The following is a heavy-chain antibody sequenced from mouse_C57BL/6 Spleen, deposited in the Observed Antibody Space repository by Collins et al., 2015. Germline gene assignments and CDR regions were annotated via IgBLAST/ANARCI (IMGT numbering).Heavy chain of an antibody. D-gene: IGHD4-1*01. J-gene: IGHJ4*01. CDR1: GYTFTSYW. V-gene: IGHV1-55*01. Sequence: QVQLQQPGAELVKPGASVKMSCKASGYTFTSYWITWVKQRPGQGLEWIGDIYPGSGSTYNEKFKSKATLTVDTSSSTAYMQLSSLTSEDSAVYYCARSWDGDAMDYWGQGTSVTVSS. CDR3: ARSWDGDAMDY. CDR2: IYPGSGST.